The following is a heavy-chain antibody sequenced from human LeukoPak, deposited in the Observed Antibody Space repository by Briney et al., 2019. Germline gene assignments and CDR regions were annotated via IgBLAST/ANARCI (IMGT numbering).Heavy chain of an antibody. V-gene: IGHV4-61*02. D-gene: IGHD3-3*01. CDR2: IYTSGST. CDR3: AREVLRFLWEFDY. Sequence: SETLSLTCTVSGGSISSGSYYWSWIRQPAGKGLEWIGRIYTSGSTNYNPSLKSRVTISVDTSKNQFSLKLSSVTAADTAVYYCAREVLRFLWEFDYWGQGTLVIVSS. CDR1: GGSISSGSYY. J-gene: IGHJ4*02.